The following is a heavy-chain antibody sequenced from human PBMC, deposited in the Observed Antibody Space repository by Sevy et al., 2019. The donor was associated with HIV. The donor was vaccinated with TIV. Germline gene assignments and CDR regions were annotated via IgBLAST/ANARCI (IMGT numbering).Heavy chain of an antibody. V-gene: IGHV3-30*02. J-gene: IGHJ4*02. CDR3: AKDPNYSGSEPDFDY. CDR1: GFTFSSYG. Sequence: GGSLRLSCAASGFTFSSYGMHWDRQAPGKGLEWVAFIRYDGSNKYYAYSVKGRFTISRDNSKNTLYLQMNSLRAEDTAVYYCAKDPNYSGSEPDFDYWGQGTLVTVSS. D-gene: IGHD1-26*01. CDR2: IRYDGSNK.